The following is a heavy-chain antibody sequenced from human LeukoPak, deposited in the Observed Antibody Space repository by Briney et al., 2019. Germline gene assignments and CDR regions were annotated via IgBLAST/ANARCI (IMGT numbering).Heavy chain of an antibody. CDR2: ISWNSGSI. Sequence: QPGRSLRLSCAASGFTFDDYAMHWVRQAPGKGLEWVSGISWNSGSIGYADSVKGRFTISRDNAKNSLYLQMNSLRAEDTALYYCAKESLAVAGIFDYWGQGTLVTVSS. CDR1: GFTFDDYA. J-gene: IGHJ4*02. V-gene: IGHV3-9*01. D-gene: IGHD6-19*01. CDR3: AKESLAVAGIFDY.